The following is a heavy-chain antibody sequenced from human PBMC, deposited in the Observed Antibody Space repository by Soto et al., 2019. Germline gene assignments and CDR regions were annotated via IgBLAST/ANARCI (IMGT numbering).Heavy chain of an antibody. D-gene: IGHD2-21*02. CDR2: IYYSGGT. V-gene: IGHV4-31*03. Sequence: SETLSLTCTVSGGSISSGGYYWSWIRQHPGKGLEWIGYIYYSGGTYYNPSLKSRVTISVDTSKNQFSLKLSSVTAADTAVYYCARARGVTAPFDYWGQGTLVTVSS. J-gene: IGHJ4*02. CDR3: ARARGVTAPFDY. CDR1: GGSISSGGYY.